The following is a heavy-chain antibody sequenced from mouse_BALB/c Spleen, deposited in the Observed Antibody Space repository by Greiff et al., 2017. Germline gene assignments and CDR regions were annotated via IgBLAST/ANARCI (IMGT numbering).Heavy chain of an antibody. CDR3: ARVGKLWSDYAMDY. CDR2: IWAGGST. V-gene: IGHV2-9*02. J-gene: IGHJ4*01. CDR1: GFSLTSYG. D-gene: IGHD1-1*02. Sequence: VNVVESGPGLVAPSQSLSITCTVSGFSLTSYGVHWVRQPPGKGLEWLGVIWAGGSTNYNSALMSRLSISKDNSKSQVFLKMNSLQTDDTAMYYCARVGKLWSDYAMDYWGQGTSVTVSS.